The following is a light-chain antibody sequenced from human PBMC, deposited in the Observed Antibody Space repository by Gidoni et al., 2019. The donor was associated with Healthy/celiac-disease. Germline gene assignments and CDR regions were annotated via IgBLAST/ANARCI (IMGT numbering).Light chain of an antibody. J-gene: IGLJ2*01. CDR1: SSDVGSYNL. CDR2: EVS. CDR3: CSDAGSSTVV. V-gene: IGLV2-23*02. Sequence: QSALTQPPSVSVSPGQPITISCTGTSSDVGSYNLVSWYQQHPGKAPRLMIYEVSKRPSGVSNRFSGSKPGNTASLTNSGHQAEDEADYYCCSDAGSSTVVFGGGTKLTVL.